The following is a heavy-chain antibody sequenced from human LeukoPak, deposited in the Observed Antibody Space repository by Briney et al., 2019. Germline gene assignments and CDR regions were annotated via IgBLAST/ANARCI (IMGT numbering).Heavy chain of an antibody. D-gene: IGHD3-22*01. J-gene: IGHJ3*02. V-gene: IGHV1-2*06. CDR1: GYTLTAYY. CDR2: INPNRGGT. Sequence: ASVKVSRKASGYTLTAYYLHWVRQAPGQGLEWMGRINPNRGGTTYAQKFQGRVTMTRDTSIGTAYMELSSLRSDDTAVYYCARPHYESSGLYVDAFDIWGQGTMVTVSS. CDR3: ARPHYESSGLYVDAFDI.